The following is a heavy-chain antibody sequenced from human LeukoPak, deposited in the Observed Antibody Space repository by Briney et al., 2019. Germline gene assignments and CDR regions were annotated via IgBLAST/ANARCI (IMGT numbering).Heavy chain of an antibody. CDR3: ARAGLNGDVDY. Sequence: SETLSLTCAVYGGSFSGYYWSWIRQPPGKGLEWIGEINHSGSTNYNPSLKSRVTISVDTSRNQFSLALSSVTAADTAVYYCARAGLNGDVDYWGQGTLVTVSS. J-gene: IGHJ4*02. CDR1: GGSFSGYY. D-gene: IGHD4-17*01. V-gene: IGHV4-34*01. CDR2: INHSGST.